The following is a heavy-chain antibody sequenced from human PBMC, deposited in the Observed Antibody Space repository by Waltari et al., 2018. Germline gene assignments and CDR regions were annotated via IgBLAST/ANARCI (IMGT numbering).Heavy chain of an antibody. CDR3: ARGSSGYYNLLDY. Sequence: QVQLQESGPGLVKPSQTLSLTCTVSGGSISSGGYYWSWIRQHPGKGLEWIGYIYYSGSTYYHPSFKSRVTIAVDTSKNQFSLKLSSVTAADTAVYYCARGSSGYYNLLDYWGQGTLVTVSS. CDR2: IYYSGST. J-gene: IGHJ4*02. D-gene: IGHD3-22*01. CDR1: GGSISSGGYY. V-gene: IGHV4-31*03.